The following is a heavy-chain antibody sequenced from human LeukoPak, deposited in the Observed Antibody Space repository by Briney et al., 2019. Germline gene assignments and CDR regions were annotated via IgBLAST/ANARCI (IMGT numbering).Heavy chain of an antibody. CDR2: IFSDGTT. J-gene: IGHJ3*02. Sequence: TGGSLRLSCAASGFTVGSSFMTWVRQAPGKGLQWVSVIFSDGTTYYTDSVKGRFTISRDNSKNTLYLQLNSLRAEDTAVYYCARDFCSGGSCYSDAFDIWGQGTMVTVSS. CDR1: GFTVGSSF. D-gene: IGHD2-15*01. CDR3: ARDFCSGGSCYSDAFDI. V-gene: IGHV3-53*01.